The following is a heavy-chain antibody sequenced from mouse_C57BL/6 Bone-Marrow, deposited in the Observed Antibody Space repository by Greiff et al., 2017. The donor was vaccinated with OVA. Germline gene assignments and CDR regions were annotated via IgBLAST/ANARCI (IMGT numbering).Heavy chain of an antibody. Sequence: QVQLKQSGPELVKPGASVKISCKASGYAFSSSWMNWVKQRPGKGLEWIGRIYTGDGDTNYNGTLQGRATLTADKSSSTVSMQLSILTSVNSSVYVFARHYPFAYWCQGTLVTVSS. V-gene: IGHV1-82*01. CDR3: ARHYPFAY. D-gene: IGHD5-5*01. CDR2: IYTGDGDT. CDR1: GYAFSSSW. J-gene: IGHJ3*01.